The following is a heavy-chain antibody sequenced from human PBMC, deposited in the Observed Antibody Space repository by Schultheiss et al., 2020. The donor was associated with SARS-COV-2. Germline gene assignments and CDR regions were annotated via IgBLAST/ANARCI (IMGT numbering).Heavy chain of an antibody. D-gene: IGHD4-17*01. Sequence: SETLSLTCTVSGGSISSGGYYWSWIRQPPGKGLEWIGSIYYSGSTNYNPSLKSRVTISVDTSKNQFSLKLSSVTAADTAVYYCARDRSHGDYPQSGRPSGMDVWGQGTTVTVSS. V-gene: IGHV4-39*07. CDR1: GGSISSGGYY. CDR2: IYYSGST. CDR3: ARDRSHGDYPQSGRPSGMDV. J-gene: IGHJ6*02.